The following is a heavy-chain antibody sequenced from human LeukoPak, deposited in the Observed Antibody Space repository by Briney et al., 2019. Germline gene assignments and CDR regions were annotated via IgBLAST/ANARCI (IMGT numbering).Heavy chain of an antibody. Sequence: SETLSLTCGVSGASFSGYYWSWIRQPPGKGLEWIGEINHSGGTNYNPSHKSRVTISVDTSKKQFSLNLRSVTAEDTAVYYCATDRYYGSGSYYKFDYWGQGTLVTVSS. J-gene: IGHJ4*02. CDR2: INHSGGT. D-gene: IGHD3-10*01. CDR3: ATDRYYGSGSYYKFDY. CDR1: GASFSGYY. V-gene: IGHV4-34*01.